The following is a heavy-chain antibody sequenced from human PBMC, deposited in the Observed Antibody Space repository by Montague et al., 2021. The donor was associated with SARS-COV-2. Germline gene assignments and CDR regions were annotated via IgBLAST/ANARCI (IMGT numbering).Heavy chain of an antibody. CDR2: VYYTGNT. D-gene: IGHD4-23*01. V-gene: IGHV4-39*01. CDR1: GGSVSTNVFS. J-gene: IGHJ2*01. CDR3: ARHVDPCGGNCRIWYFDL. Sequence: SETLSLTCTVSGGSVSTNVFSWGWIRQPPGKGLEWIGNVYYTGNTYYNPSLKSRVTISVDTSTNQFSLRLSSLTAADTAMYYCARHVDPCGGNCRIWYFDLWGRGSLVTVSS.